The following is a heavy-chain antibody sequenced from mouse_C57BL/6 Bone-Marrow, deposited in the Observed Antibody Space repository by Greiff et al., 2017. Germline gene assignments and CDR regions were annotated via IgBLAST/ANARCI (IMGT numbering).Heavy chain of an antibody. CDR1: GYTFTDYY. V-gene: IGHV1-76*01. CDR3: ASWDEAWFAY. CDR2: IYPGSGNT. D-gene: IGHD4-1*01. Sequence: VQLQQSGAELVRPGASVKLSCKASGYTFTDYYINWVKQRPGQGLEWIARIYPGSGNTYYNEKFKGKATLTAEKSSSTAYMQLSSLTSEDSAVYFCASWDEAWFAYWGQGTLVTVSA. J-gene: IGHJ3*01.